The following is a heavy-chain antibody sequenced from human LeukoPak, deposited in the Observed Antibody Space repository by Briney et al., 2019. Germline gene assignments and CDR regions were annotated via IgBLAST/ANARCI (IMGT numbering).Heavy chain of an antibody. CDR3: ARVPPDWNYGVIDY. D-gene: IGHD1-7*01. CDR2: ISAYNGNT. Sequence: ASVKVSCKASGYTFTSYGISWVRQAPGQGLEWMGWISAYNGNTNYAQKLQGRVTMTTDTSTSTAYMELSRLRSDDTAVYYCARVPPDWNYGVIDYWGQGTLVTVSS. V-gene: IGHV1-18*01. CDR1: GYTFTSYG. J-gene: IGHJ4*02.